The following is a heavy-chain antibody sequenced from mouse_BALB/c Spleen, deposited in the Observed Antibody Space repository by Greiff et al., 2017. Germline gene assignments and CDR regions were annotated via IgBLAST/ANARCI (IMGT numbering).Heavy chain of an antibody. CDR1: GFSLTSYG. D-gene: IGHD1-1*01. CDR2: IWSGGST. Sequence: VKLMESGPGLVQPSQSLSITCTVSGFSLTSYGVHWVRQSPGKGLEWLGVIWSGGSTDYNAAFISRLSISKDNSKSQVFFKMNSLQANDTAIYYCARPLRGTYAMDYWGQGTSVTVSS. V-gene: IGHV2-2*02. J-gene: IGHJ4*01. CDR3: ARPLRGTYAMDY.